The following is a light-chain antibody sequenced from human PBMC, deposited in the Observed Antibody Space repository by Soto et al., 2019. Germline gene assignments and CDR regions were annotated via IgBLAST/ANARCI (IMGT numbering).Light chain of an antibody. Sequence: DIQMTQSPSTLSASVGDRVTITCRASQSISRSLAWYQQKPGKAPNLLIYDASSLEGGVPSRFSGSGFGTEFTLTITNLQPAHFATYYCQQYSDFLVSFGPGTTVDLK. J-gene: IGKJ3*01. CDR1: QSISRS. V-gene: IGKV1-5*01. CDR2: DAS. CDR3: QQYSDFLVS.